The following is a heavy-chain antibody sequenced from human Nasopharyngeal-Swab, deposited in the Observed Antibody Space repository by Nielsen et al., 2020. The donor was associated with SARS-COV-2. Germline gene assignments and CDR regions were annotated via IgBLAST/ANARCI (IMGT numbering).Heavy chain of an antibody. CDR1: GGSISSSSYY. D-gene: IGHD1-26*01. V-gene: IGHV4-39*01. CDR2: IYYSGST. CDR3: ARQPKVGATHYFDY. Sequence: SETLSLTCTVSGGSISSSSYYWGWIRQPPGKGLEWIGSIYYSGSTYYNPSPKSRVTISVDTSKNQFSLKLSSVTAADTAVYYCARQPKVGATHYFDYWGQGTLVTVSS. J-gene: IGHJ4*02.